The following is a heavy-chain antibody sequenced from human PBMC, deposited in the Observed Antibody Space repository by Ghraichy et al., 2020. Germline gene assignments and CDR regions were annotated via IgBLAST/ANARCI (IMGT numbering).Heavy chain of an antibody. D-gene: IGHD3-22*01. J-gene: IGHJ4*02. CDR3: ARAQDSSGYYSLLLGVDY. Sequence: SVKVSCKAYGSTFSCYGFTWVRQAPGQGLEWMGGIIPFLGTTDYAQEFQGRVTISADTSTNTVYMELTGLRYDDTAVYYCARAQDSSGYYSLLLGVDYWGQGTLVTVSS. V-gene: IGHV1-69*10. CDR2: IIPFLGTT. CDR1: GSTFSCYG.